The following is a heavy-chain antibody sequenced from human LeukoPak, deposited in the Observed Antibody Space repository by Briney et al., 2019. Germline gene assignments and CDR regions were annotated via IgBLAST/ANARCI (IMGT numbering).Heavy chain of an antibody. J-gene: IGHJ4*02. CDR1: GFTFSSYA. CDR2: ISYDGSNK. D-gene: IGHD3-10*01. CDR3: ARDPYYYGSGSRFDY. V-gene: IGHV3-30*04. Sequence: GGSLRLSCAASGFTFSSYAMHCVRPAPGKGLEWGAVISYDGSNKYYADSVKGRFTISRDNSKNTLYLQMNSLRAEDTAVYYCARDPYYYGSGSRFDYWGQGTLVTVSS.